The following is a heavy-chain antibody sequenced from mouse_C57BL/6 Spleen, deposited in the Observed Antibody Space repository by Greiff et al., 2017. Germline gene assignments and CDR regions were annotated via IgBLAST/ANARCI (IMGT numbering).Heavy chain of an antibody. J-gene: IGHJ3*01. D-gene: IGHD2-4*01. V-gene: IGHV5-9*01. CDR3: ARHGLPFAY. CDR1: GFPLRSYT. Sequence: DVMLVESGGGLVMPGGSLKLSCAASGFPLRSYTMSWVRQTPETRLEWVATISGGGGNTYYPDRVKGRFTISRDNAKNTLYLQMSSLRSEDTALYYGARHGLPFAYWGQGTLVTVSA. CDR2: ISGGGGNT.